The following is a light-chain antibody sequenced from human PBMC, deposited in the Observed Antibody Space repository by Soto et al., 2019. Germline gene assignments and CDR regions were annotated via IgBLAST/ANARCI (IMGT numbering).Light chain of an antibody. CDR1: TSNIGSNY. CDR2: MNN. Sequence: QSVLTQPPSASGTPGQRVTISCSGSTSNIGSNYVYWYQQLPGTDPKLLIYMNNQRPSGVPDRFSGSKSGTSASLAISGLRSEDEADYYCAAWDDSLSGRVFGGGTKLTVL. CDR3: AAWDDSLSGRV. V-gene: IGLV1-47*01. J-gene: IGLJ2*01.